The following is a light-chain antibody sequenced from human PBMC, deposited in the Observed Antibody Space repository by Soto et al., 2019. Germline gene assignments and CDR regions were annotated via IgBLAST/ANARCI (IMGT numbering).Light chain of an antibody. V-gene: IGLV2-14*01. Sequence: QSALTQPASVSGSPGQSITISCAGTSSDIGAYNYVSWYQHRPGKAPRLLIFEVNSRPAGLSNRFSGSKSGNTASLTISGLQAEDDGDYYCSSYASSGTPVVFGGGTKVTVL. CDR1: SSDIGAYNY. CDR3: SSYASSGTPVV. CDR2: EVN. J-gene: IGLJ2*01.